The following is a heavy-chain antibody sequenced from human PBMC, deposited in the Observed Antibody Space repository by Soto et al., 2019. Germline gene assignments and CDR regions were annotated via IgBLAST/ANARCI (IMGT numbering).Heavy chain of an antibody. D-gene: IGHD3-22*01. J-gene: IGHJ4*02. CDR2: VYYSGST. V-gene: IGHV4-31*03. CDR1: GGSISSGGYY. Sequence: SETLSLTCTVSGGSISSGGYYWSWIRQHPGKGLEWIGYVYYSGSTYYNPSLKSRVTISVDTSKNQFSLKLSSVTAADTAVYYCARVGYYYDSSGSPVFDYWGQGTLVTVSS. CDR3: ARVGYYYDSSGSPVFDY.